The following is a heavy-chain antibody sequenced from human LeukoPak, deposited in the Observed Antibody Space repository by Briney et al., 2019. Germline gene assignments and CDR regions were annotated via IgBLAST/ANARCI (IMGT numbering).Heavy chain of an antibody. CDR1: GYTFTSYG. Sequence: ASVKVSCKASGYTFTSYGISWVRQAPGQGLEWMGWISAYNGNTNYAQKLQGRVAMTTDTSTSEAYMELRSMGSDDTAFYYCAREYYCSSSSCYFFDYWGQGTLVTVSS. CDR3: AREYYCSSSSCYFFDY. D-gene: IGHD2-2*01. V-gene: IGHV1-18*04. J-gene: IGHJ4*02. CDR2: ISAYNGNT.